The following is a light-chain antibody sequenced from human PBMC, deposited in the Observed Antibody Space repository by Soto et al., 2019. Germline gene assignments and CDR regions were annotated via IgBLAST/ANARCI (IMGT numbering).Light chain of an antibody. Sequence: EIVMTQSPATLSVSPGERATLSCRASQSVSSNLAWYQQKPGQAPRLLIYGASTRATGIPARFSGSGSGTEFTLTISSLQSEDFAVYYCQQLNAYPLTCGGGTRVEIK. CDR2: GAS. J-gene: IGKJ4*01. CDR3: QQLNAYPLT. V-gene: IGKV3-15*01. CDR1: QSVSSN.